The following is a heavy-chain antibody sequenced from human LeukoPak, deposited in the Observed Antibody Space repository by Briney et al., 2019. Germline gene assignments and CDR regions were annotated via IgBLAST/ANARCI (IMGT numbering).Heavy chain of an antibody. CDR2: IYYSGST. J-gene: IGHJ4*02. Sequence: SETLSLTCTVSGGSISSSGYYWGWIRQPPGKGLEWIASIYYSGSTYYTPSLKSRVAISVDTSKNQFSLKLSSVTAADTAMYYCARHPTPSGSYFPKNFDYWGQGALVTVSS. D-gene: IGHD3-10*01. CDR1: GGSISSSGYY. V-gene: IGHV4-39*01. CDR3: ARHPTPSGSYFPKNFDY.